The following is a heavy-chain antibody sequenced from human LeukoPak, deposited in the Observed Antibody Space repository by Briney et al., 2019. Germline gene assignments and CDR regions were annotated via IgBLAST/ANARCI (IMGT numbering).Heavy chain of an antibody. V-gene: IGHV3-23*01. Sequence: GGSLRLSCAASGFTFSSYAMSWVRQVPGKGLEWVSAISGSGGSTYYADSVKGRFTISRDNSKNTLYLQMNSLRAEDTAVYYCAKGDDSSGWYGIDYYYYYGMDVWGQGTTVTVSS. J-gene: IGHJ6*02. CDR1: GFTFSSYA. CDR3: AKGDDSSGWYGIDYYYYYGMDV. CDR2: ISGSGGST. D-gene: IGHD6-19*01.